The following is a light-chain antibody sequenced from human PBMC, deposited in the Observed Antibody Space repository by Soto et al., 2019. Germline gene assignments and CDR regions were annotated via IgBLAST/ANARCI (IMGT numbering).Light chain of an antibody. CDR1: SSNIRNNV. CDR3: GAWDDSLNGVV. J-gene: IGLJ2*01. V-gene: IGLV1-36*01. Sequence: QSVLTQPPSVSEAPRQRVTISCSGSSSNIRNNVVNWYQQFPGKAPKLLIYYDHLLPSGVSDRFSGSKSGSSATLAINGLQSEDEADYYCGAWDDSLNGVVIGGGTKLTVL. CDR2: YDH.